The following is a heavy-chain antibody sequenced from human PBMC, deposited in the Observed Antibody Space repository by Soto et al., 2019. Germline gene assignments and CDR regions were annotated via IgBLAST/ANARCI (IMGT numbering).Heavy chain of an antibody. Sequence: EVQLSESGGGLVQPGGSLRLSCAASGFAFSSYAMSWVRQAPGKGLEWVSTISVSGDSTYYADSVRGRFTISRDNSKNTLFLQMNSLRAEDTAVYYCATADFPPSNPQSLDYWGQGTLVTVSS. CDR1: GFAFSSYA. V-gene: IGHV3-23*01. J-gene: IGHJ4*02. CDR3: ATADFPPSNPQSLDY. CDR2: ISVSGDST. D-gene: IGHD3-3*01.